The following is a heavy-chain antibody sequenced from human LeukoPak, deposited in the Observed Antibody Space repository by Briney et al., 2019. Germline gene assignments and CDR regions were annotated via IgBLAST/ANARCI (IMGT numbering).Heavy chain of an antibody. CDR2: INHSGTT. CDR1: GGSFSGYL. D-gene: IGHD3-22*01. J-gene: IGHJ6*03. V-gene: IGHV4-34*01. CDR3: ARGVKQLARFYFYMDV. Sequence: PSETLSLTCGVSGGSFSGYLWNWVRQSPGKGLEWIGEINHSGTTNYNPSLKSRVTISLGRSRNQFSLNLTSVTAADTAVFYCARGVKQLARFYFYMDVWGKGTTVTVSS.